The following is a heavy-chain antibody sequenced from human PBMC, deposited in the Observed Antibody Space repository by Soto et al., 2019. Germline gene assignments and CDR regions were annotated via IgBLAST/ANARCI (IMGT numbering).Heavy chain of an antibody. CDR2: MNPDSGKT. Sequence: ASVKVSCKASGYIFSSFDIHWVRQATGKGLEWMGRMNPDSGKTEYAQEFRGRLTMTRDTSMTTAYMDLSSLRSEDSAVYYCAREQYTEAGPDYWG. CDR3: AREQYTEAGPDY. CDR1: GYIFSSFD. V-gene: IGHV1-8*01. J-gene: IGHJ4*01. D-gene: IGHD6-13*01.